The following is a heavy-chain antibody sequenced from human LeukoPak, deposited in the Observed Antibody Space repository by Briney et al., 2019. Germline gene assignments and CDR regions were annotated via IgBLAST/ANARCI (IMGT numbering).Heavy chain of an antibody. CDR3: AKDKAIAAAGYFDY. Sequence: PGGSLRLSCAASGFTFSSYAMSWVRQAPGKGLEWVSAISGSVGSTYYADSVKGRFTIYRDNSKDTLYLQMNSLRAEDTAVYYCAKDKAIAAAGYFDYWGQGTLVTVSS. V-gene: IGHV3-23*01. CDR1: GFTFSSYA. CDR2: ISGSVGST. J-gene: IGHJ4*02. D-gene: IGHD6-13*01.